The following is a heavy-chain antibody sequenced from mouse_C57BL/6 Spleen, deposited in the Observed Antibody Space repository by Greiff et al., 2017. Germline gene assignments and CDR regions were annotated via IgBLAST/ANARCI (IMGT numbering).Heavy chain of an antibody. Sequence: EVQLQQSGAELVRPGASVKLSCTASGFNIKDDYMHWVKQRPEQGLEWIGWIDPENGDTEYASKFQGKATITADTSSNTAYLQLSSLTSEDTAVYYCTTDYYGSRGYFDVWGTGTTVTVSS. CDR1: GFNIKDDY. V-gene: IGHV14-4*01. D-gene: IGHD1-1*01. CDR2: IDPENGDT. J-gene: IGHJ1*03. CDR3: TTDYYGSRGYFDV.